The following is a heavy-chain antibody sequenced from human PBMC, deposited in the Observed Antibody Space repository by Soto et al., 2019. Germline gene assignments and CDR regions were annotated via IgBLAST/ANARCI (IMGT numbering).Heavy chain of an antibody. V-gene: IGHV3-30*18. CDR1: GVTIISHG. J-gene: IGHJ4*02. CDR3: VNEDSSGYPRPLYYFDF. D-gene: IGHD3-22*01. CDR2: ISYDGSNK. Sequence: HPXTASGVTIISHGMHRVSKETGKGLEWVAVISYDGSNKYYADSVKGRFTISRDNSKNTLYLQMNSLRAEDTTVYYCVNEDSSGYPRPLYYFDFWGQGTLVTVSS.